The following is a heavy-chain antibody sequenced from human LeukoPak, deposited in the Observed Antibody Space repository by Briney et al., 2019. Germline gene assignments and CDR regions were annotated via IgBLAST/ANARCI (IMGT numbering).Heavy chain of an antibody. D-gene: IGHD2-2*01. Sequence: SETLSLTCAVYGGSFSGYYWSWIRQPPGKGLEWIGEINHSGSTNYNPSLKSRVTISVDTSKNQFSLKLSSVTAADTAVYYCAREDCSSTSCYGGAFDIWGQGTMVTVSS. CDR1: GGSFSGYY. V-gene: IGHV4-34*01. J-gene: IGHJ3*02. CDR2: INHSGST. CDR3: AREDCSSTSCYGGAFDI.